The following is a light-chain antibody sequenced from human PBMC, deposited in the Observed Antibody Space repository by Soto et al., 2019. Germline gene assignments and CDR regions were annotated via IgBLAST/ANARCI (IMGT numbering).Light chain of an antibody. J-gene: IGKJ1*01. Sequence: EMMMTQSPAILSVSPGERATLSCRASQSISSNLAWHQQKPGQGPRLLIYGASTRATGIPGRFNGSGSGTAFTLTISSLQPEDFAIYYCQQYNNWPLTFGQGTKVQIK. CDR1: QSISSN. CDR3: QQYNNWPLT. CDR2: GAS. V-gene: IGKV3-15*01.